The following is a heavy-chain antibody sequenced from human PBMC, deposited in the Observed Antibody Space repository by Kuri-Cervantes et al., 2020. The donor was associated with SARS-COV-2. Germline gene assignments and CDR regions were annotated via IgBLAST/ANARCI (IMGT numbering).Heavy chain of an antibody. CDR3: ARGMQQWPFDY. J-gene: IGHJ4*02. CDR2: IYSSGNT. CDR1: GFTVSTNY. Sequence: GESLKISCAASGFTVSTNYMSWVRQAPGKGLEWVSLIYSSGNTHYADSVKGRFTISRDNSKNTLYLQLNSLRVDDTAVYYCARGMQQWPFDYWGQGTLVTVSS. V-gene: IGHV3-53*01. D-gene: IGHD6-19*01.